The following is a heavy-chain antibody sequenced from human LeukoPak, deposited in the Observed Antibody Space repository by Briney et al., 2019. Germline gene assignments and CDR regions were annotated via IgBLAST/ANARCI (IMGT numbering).Heavy chain of an antibody. Sequence: GGSLRLSCAASGFTFSSYAVSWVRQAPGKGLEWVSAISGSGGSTYYADSVKGRFTISRDNSKNTLYLQMNSLRAEDTAVYYCAKGRREQWLVPLDYWGQGALVTVSS. CDR2: ISGSGGST. V-gene: IGHV3-23*01. D-gene: IGHD6-19*01. J-gene: IGHJ4*02. CDR1: GFTFSSYA. CDR3: AKGRREQWLVPLDY.